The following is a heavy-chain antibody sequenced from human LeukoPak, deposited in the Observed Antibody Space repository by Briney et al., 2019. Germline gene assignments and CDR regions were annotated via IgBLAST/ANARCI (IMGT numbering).Heavy chain of an antibody. V-gene: IGHV3-23*01. Sequence: GGSLRLSCAASGFTFSSYAMSWVRQAPGKGLEWVSAISGSGGSTYYADSVKGRFTISRDNSKNTLYLQVNSLRAEDTAVYYCAKVMNYYDSSGYYGSAYFDYWGQGTLVTVSS. J-gene: IGHJ4*02. CDR2: ISGSGGST. CDR3: AKVMNYYDSSGYYGSAYFDY. D-gene: IGHD3-22*01. CDR1: GFTFSSYA.